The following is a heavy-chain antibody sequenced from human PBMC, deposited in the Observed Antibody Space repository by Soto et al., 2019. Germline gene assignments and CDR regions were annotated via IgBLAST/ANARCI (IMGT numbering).Heavy chain of an antibody. CDR3: ARDAYYYDSSGYYTQFDY. J-gene: IGHJ4*02. V-gene: IGHV1-2*04. Sequence: QVQLVQSGAEVKKPGASVKVSCKASGYTFTGYYMHWVRQAPGQGLEWMGWINPSSGGTNYAQKFQGWVTMTRDTSISTAYMELSRLRSDDTAVYYCARDAYYYDSSGYYTQFDYWGQGTLVTVSS. D-gene: IGHD3-22*01. CDR2: INPSSGGT. CDR1: GYTFTGYY.